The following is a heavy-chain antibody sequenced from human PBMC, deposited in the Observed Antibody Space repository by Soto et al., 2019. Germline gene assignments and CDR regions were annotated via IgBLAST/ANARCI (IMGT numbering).Heavy chain of an antibody. CDR2: ITNGGANT. V-gene: IGHV3-23*01. CDR3: AKGSASGSPYYFDF. D-gene: IGHD6-25*01. CDR1: GFSFSRYA. J-gene: IGHJ4*02. Sequence: GESLRLSCAGSGFSFSRYAMSWIRQTPGTGLEWVAAITNGGANTYSADSVKGRFTISRDNSKNTLFLQMNSLRAEDTAVYFCAKGSASGSPYYFDFWGQGTLVTVSS.